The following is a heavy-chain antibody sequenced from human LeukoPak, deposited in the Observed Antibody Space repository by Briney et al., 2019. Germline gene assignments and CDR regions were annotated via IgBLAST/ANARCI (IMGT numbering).Heavy chain of an antibody. CDR3: ARDPPYYYDSSGYFDY. D-gene: IGHD3-22*01. V-gene: IGHV3-30-3*01. CDR2: ISYDGSNK. CDR1: GFTFSSYA. Sequence: GRSLRLSCAASGFTFSSYAMHWVRQAPGKGLEWVAVISYDGSNKYYADFVKGRFTISRDNSKNTLYLQMNSLRAEDTAVYYCARDPPYYYDSSGYFDYWGQGTLVTVSS. J-gene: IGHJ4*02.